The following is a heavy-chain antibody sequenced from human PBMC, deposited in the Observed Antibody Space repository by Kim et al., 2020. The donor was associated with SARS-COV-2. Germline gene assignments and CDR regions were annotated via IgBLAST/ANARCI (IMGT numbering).Heavy chain of an antibody. CDR3: AKRSDCDWLLRGGSYFDY. J-gene: IGHJ4*02. Sequence: VKGRFTISRNNPKNTLYLEMNSLGDEDTAVYYCAKRSDCDWLLRGGSYFDYWGQGTLVTVSS. V-gene: IGHV3-23*03. D-gene: IGHD3-9*01.